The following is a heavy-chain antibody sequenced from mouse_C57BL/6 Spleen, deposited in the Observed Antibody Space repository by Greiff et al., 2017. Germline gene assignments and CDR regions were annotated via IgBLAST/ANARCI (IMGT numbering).Heavy chain of an antibody. J-gene: IGHJ1*03. CDR3: ARYAAASTLYFDV. V-gene: IGHV14-2*01. Sequence: EVQRVESGAELVKPGASVKLACTASGFNIKDYYMHWVKQRTEQGLEWIGRIDPEDGETKYAPKFQGKATITADTSSNTAYLQLSILPSEHTAVDYCARYAAASTLYFDVWGTGTTLTVSS. CDR2: IDPEDGET. CDR1: GFNIKDYY. D-gene: IGHD6-1*01.